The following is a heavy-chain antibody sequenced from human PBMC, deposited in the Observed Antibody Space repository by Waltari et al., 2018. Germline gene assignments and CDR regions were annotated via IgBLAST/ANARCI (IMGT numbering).Heavy chain of an antibody. V-gene: IGHV4-34*01. D-gene: IGHD5-18*01. CDR2: INHIGIT. CDR1: GESFRGYY. CDR3: ASSGDTAVASGYFEY. J-gene: IGHJ4*02. Sequence: QVQLQQWGAGLLKPSETLSLTCTVYGESFRGYYWSWIRQPPGKGLEWIAEINHIGITNYKPSLRSRLIVSVDTSKSQFSLRLTSVTAADTAVYYCASSGDTAVASGYFEYWGQGTLVIVSS.